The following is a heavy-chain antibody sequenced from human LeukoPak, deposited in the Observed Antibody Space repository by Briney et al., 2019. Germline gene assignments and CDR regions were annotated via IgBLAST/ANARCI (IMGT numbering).Heavy chain of an antibody. D-gene: IGHD2-15*01. V-gene: IGHV3-23*01. Sequence: GGSLRLSCAASGFTFRSYVMNWGRHAPGKGLGWVSAISGSGVSTYYADSVKGRFTIARDKSKNTLYLQMNSLRAEDTAIYYCAQDVCSGGSCYLDYWGQGTLVTVSS. CDR2: ISGSGVST. CDR3: AQDVCSGGSCYLDY. CDR1: GFTFRSYV. J-gene: IGHJ4*02.